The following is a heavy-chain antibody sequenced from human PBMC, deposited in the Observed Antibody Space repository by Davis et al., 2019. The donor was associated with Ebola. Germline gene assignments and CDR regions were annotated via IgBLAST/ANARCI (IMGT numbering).Heavy chain of an antibody. J-gene: IGHJ3*02. CDR2: ISWNSGSI. CDR1: GFTFDDYA. Sequence: GGSLRLSCAASGFTFDDYAMHWVRQAPGKGLEWVSGISWNSGSIGYADSVKGRFTISRDNAKNSLYLQMNSLRAEDTALYYCAKDTQGWYEDAFDIWGQGTMVTVSS. D-gene: IGHD6-19*01. V-gene: IGHV3-9*01. CDR3: AKDTQGWYEDAFDI.